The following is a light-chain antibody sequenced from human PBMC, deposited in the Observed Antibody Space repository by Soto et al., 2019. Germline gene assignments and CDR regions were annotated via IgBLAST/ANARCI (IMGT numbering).Light chain of an antibody. Sequence: EIMMTQSPATLSLSLGERATLSCRTSQSVNSNLAWYQQNPGQAPRLLFYGASTRATGIPARFSGSGSGTDFTLTIHSLQSEDFVVYYCQQYNNWPPWTFGQGTKVDIK. V-gene: IGKV3-15*01. CDR3: QQYNNWPPWT. CDR2: GAS. CDR1: QSVNSN. J-gene: IGKJ1*01.